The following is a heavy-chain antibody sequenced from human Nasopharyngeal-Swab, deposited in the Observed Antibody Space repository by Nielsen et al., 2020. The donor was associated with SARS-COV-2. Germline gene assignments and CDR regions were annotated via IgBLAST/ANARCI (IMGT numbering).Heavy chain of an antibody. D-gene: IGHD3-10*01. CDR1: GFTFSSYA. CDR2: ISSNGGST. J-gene: IGHJ6*02. CDR3: ARVGQVRYYYYGMDV. V-gene: IGHV3-64*01. Sequence: GESLKISCAASGFTFSSYAMHWVRQAPGKGLEYVSAISSNGGSTYYANSVKGRFTISRDNSKNTLYLQMGSLRAEDMAVYYCARVGQVRYYYYGMDVWGQGTTVTVSS.